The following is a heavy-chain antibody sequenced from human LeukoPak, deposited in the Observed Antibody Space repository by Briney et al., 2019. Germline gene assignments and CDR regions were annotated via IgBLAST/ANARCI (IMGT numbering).Heavy chain of an antibody. CDR3: TRHTRRYYDSSGFDLDY. CDR2: IRSKANSYAT. Sequence: GGSLRLSCAASGFTFSGSAMHWVRQASGKGLEWVGRIRSKANSYATAYAASVKGRFTISRDDSKNTAYLQMNSLKTEDTAVYYCTRHTRRYYDSSGFDLDYWGQGTLVTVSS. J-gene: IGHJ4*02. V-gene: IGHV3-73*01. D-gene: IGHD3-22*01. CDR1: GFTFSGSA.